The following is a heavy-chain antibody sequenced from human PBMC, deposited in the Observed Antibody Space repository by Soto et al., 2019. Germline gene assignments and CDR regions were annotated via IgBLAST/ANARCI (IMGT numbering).Heavy chain of an antibody. CDR2: ISSSSTI. Sequence: RLSCAASGLTFSIYSMNWVRQAPGKGLEWVSYISSSSTIYYADSVKGRFTISRDNAKNSLYLQMNSLRAEDTAVYYCAFGKESRYYYYGMDVWGQGTTVTVSS. CDR1: GLTFSIYS. CDR3: AFGKESRYYYYGMDV. D-gene: IGHD3-10*01. V-gene: IGHV3-48*01. J-gene: IGHJ6*02.